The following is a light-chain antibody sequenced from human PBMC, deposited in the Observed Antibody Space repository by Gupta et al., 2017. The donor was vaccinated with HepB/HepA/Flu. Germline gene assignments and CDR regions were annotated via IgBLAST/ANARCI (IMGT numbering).Light chain of an antibody. Sequence: QSPLTQPGSVSGSPPQSVTISCTGTRSDVGGYSYVSWYQQHPGKVPKLIIYDVSERPAGVPNRFSASKSGNTASLTISGLQAGDEADYHCYSYSGTYHVVFGGGTTLTVL. J-gene: IGLJ2*01. V-gene: IGLV2-11*01. CDR2: DVS. CDR1: RSDVGGYSY. CDR3: YSYSGTYHVV.